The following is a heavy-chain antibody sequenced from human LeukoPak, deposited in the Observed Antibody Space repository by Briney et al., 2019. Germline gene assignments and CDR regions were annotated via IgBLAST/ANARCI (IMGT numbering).Heavy chain of an antibody. J-gene: IGHJ4*02. V-gene: IGHV3-11*01. D-gene: IGHD5/OR15-5a*01. CDR3: ARAQGVYDDFDY. Sequence: GGSLRLSCAFSGFTFSDYYMSWIRQAPGKGLEWVSYISSSGSTIYYADTVKGRFTISRDKAKNSLYLQMNSLTAEETAVYYCARAQGVYDDFDYWGQGTLVTVSS. CDR1: GFTFSDYY. CDR2: ISSSGSTI.